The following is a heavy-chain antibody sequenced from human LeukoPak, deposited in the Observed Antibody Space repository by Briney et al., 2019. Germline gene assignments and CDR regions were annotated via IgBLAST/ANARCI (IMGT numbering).Heavy chain of an antibody. CDR1: GFTFSSYA. V-gene: IGHV3-23*01. D-gene: IGHD2-2*01. CDR2: ISGSGGST. Sequence: PGGSLRLSCASSGFTFSSYAMSWVRQAPGKGLEWVSAISGSGGSTYYADSVKGRFTISRDNSKNTLYLQMNSLRAEDTAVYYCARVDCSSTSCKIDYWGQGTLVTVSS. CDR3: ARVDCSSTSCKIDY. J-gene: IGHJ4*02.